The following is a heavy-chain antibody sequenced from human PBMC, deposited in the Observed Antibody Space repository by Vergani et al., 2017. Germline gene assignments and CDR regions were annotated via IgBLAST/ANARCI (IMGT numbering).Heavy chain of an antibody. CDR1: GGSISSHY. V-gene: IGHV4-59*11. CDR3: ARNTHCRTTSCYKGRVYYYYYMDV. Sequence: QVQLQESGPGLVKPSETLSLTCTVSGGSISSHYWSWIRQPPGKGLEWIGYIYYSGSTNYNPSLKSRVTISVDTSKKQFSLKLRSVTAADTAVYYCARNTHCRTTSCYKGRVYYYYYMDVWGKGTTVTVSS. CDR2: IYYSGST. D-gene: IGHD2-2*02. J-gene: IGHJ6*03.